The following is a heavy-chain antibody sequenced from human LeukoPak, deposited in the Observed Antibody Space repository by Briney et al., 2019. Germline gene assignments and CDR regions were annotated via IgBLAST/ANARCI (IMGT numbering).Heavy chain of an antibody. J-gene: IGHJ6*02. D-gene: IGHD3-3*01. CDR3: ARATYYDFWSGYPYYYYYYGMDV. Sequence: ASVKVSCKASGYTFTSYDINWVRQAIGQGLEWMGWMNPNSGNTGYAQKFQGRVTMTRNTSISTAYMELSSLRSEDTAVYYCARATYYDFWSGYPYYYYYYGMDVWGQGTTVTVSS. CDR1: GYTFTSYD. CDR2: MNPNSGNT. V-gene: IGHV1-8*01.